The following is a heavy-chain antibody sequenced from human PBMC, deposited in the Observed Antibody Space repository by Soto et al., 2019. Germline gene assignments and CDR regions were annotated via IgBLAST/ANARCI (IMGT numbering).Heavy chain of an antibody. CDR2: ISYTGDT. V-gene: IGHV4-61*01. CDR1: GDSVSTDRYF. Sequence: SETLSLTCSVSGDSVSTDRYFWTWSRQPPGKGLEWIAYISYTGDTNYNPSLKSRVTISIDTSRNQFSLTLTSVTAADTAVYFCARIVVGATVDLWGQGSLVTVSS. J-gene: IGHJ5*02. CDR3: ARIVVGATVDL. D-gene: IGHD1-26*01.